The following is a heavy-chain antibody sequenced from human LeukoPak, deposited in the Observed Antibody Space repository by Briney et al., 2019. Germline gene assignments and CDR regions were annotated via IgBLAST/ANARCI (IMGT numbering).Heavy chain of an antibody. V-gene: IGHV3-23*01. CDR2: ISGSGSST. CDR3: AKHTSGGWYEGSDY. D-gene: IGHD6-19*01. CDR1: GFTFSSHA. J-gene: IGHJ4*02. Sequence: GGSLRLSCAASGFTFSSHAMNWVRQAPGKGLEWVSGISGSGSSTYYADSMKGRFTISRDNSKNTLYLQMNSLRPEDTAVYYCAKHTSGGWYEGSDYWGQGILVTVSS.